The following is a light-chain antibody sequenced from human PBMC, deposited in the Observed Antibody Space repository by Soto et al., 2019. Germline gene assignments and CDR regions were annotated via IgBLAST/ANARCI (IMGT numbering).Light chain of an antibody. V-gene: IGKV3-15*01. CDR2: GAS. CDR3: QQYYGWYFLT. CDR1: QDVHTD. J-gene: IGKJ4*01. Sequence: EIVMTQSPATLSVSPGERATLSCSASQDVHTDVAWYQQRPGQGPRLLIYGASTRATGIPARFSGSGSGTEFTLRVSSLQFEDFGVYYCQQYYGWYFLTFGGGTKVDIK.